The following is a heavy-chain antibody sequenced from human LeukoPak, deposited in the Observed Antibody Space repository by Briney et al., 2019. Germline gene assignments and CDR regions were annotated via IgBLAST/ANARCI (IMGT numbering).Heavy chain of an antibody. J-gene: IGHJ3*02. Sequence: GGSLRLSCAASGFTFSSYDMHWVRQATGKGLEWVSGIGTAGDTYYPGSVKGRFTISRENAKNSLYLQMNTLRAEDTAVYYCGKDPCLGVGVAAFAFDNWGQGTMVTVSS. CDR2: IGTAGDT. V-gene: IGHV3-13*01. CDR1: GFTFSSYD. CDR3: GKDPCLGVGVAAFAFDN. D-gene: IGHD2-15*01.